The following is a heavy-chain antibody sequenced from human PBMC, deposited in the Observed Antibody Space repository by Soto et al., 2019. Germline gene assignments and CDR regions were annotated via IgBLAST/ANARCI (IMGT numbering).Heavy chain of an antibody. CDR1: GGSISSSNW. V-gene: IGHV4-4*02. CDR3: ARDYMVRGVMRWFDP. Sequence: QVQLQESGPGLVKPSGTLSLTCAVSGGSISSSNWWSWVRQPPGKGLEWIGEIYHSGSTNYNPSLRSRVTISVDKSKNQFSLKLSSVTAADTALYYCARDYMVRGVMRWFDPWGQGTLVTVSS. D-gene: IGHD3-10*01. CDR2: IYHSGST. J-gene: IGHJ5*02.